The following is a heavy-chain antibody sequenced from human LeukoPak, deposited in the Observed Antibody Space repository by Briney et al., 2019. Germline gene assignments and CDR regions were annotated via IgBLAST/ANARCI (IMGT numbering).Heavy chain of an antibody. CDR1: GFTFGDHT. CDR2: VRTNSYGGTT. J-gene: IGHJ4*02. D-gene: IGHD1-26*01. CDR3: SRGSTYLNYFHF. Sequence: GGSLRLSCAPSGFTFGDHTLNWVRQAPGKGLEWVGFVRTNSYGGTTDYAASVKGRFTISRDESKSIAYLHMNSLKTDDTAVYYCSRGSTYLNYFHFWGLGTLVTVSS. V-gene: IGHV3-49*04.